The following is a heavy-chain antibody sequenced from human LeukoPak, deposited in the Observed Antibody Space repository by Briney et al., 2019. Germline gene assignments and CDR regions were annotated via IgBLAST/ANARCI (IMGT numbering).Heavy chain of an antibody. CDR1: GGSISSLNL. CDR2: MYLGGTT. CDR3: AGLEGRYSTDWFYFFDY. V-gene: IGHV4-4*02. Sequence: SETLSLTCIVSGGSISSLNLWSWLRQPPGQGLEWIGEMYLGGTTNFNPSLKSRVTILIDKSKNQLSLQLTSVTAADTAVYYCAGLEGRYSTDWFYFFDYWGQGALVTVSS. D-gene: IGHD6-19*01. J-gene: IGHJ4*02.